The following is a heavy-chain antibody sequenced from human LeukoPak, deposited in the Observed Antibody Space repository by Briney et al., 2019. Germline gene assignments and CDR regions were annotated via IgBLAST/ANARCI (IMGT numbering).Heavy chain of an antibody. J-gene: IGHJ4*02. D-gene: IGHD4-17*01. V-gene: IGHV1-8*02. Sequence: ASVKVSCKASGYTFTSYDINWVRQATGQGLEWMGWMNPNSGHSGSAQKFQGRVTMTRDTALSTAYMELSSLRSEDTGVYYCARDCGDYYFDYRGQGTLVTVSS. CDR1: GYTFTSYD. CDR3: ARDCGDYYFDY. CDR2: MNPNSGHS.